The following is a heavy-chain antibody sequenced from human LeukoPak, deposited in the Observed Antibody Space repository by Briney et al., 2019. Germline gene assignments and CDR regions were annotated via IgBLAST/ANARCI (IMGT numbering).Heavy chain of an antibody. CDR2: IIPIFGTA. V-gene: IGHV1-69*05. Sequence: SVKLSCKASGGTFSSYAISWVRQAPGQGLEWMGGIIPIFGTANYAQKFQGRVTITTDESTSTAYMELSSLRSEDTAVYYCAGVIAAAGTKIYYYYMDVWGEGTTVTVSS. CDR1: GGTFSSYA. J-gene: IGHJ6*03. CDR3: AGVIAAAGTKIYYYYMDV. D-gene: IGHD6-13*01.